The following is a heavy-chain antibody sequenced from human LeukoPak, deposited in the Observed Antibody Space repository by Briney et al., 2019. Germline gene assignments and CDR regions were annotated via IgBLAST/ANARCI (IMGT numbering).Heavy chain of an antibody. CDR1: GGSISSSSYY. CDR2: IYYSGST. J-gene: IGHJ4*02. CDR3: ARKPLVTPYYFDC. V-gene: IGHV4-39*01. D-gene: IGHD3-9*01. Sequence: PSETLSLTCTVSGGSISSSSYYWGWIRQPPGKGLEWIGSIYYSGSTYYNPSLKSRVTISVDTSKNQFSLKLSSVTAADTAVYYCARKPLVTPYYFDCWGQGTLVTVSS.